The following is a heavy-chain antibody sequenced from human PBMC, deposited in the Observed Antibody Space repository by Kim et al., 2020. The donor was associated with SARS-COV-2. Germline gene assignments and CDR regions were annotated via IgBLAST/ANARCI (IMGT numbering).Heavy chain of an antibody. D-gene: IGHD1-26*01. J-gene: IGHJ4*02. CDR1: GFTLSSYG. Sequence: GGSLRLSCAASGFTLSSYGMHWVRQVPGKGLEWVAVIWYDGSNKYYADSVKGRFTISRDNSKNKLYLQMNSLRAEDTAVYYCAREGQVGATTGCDYWGQG. CDR2: IWYDGSNK. V-gene: IGHV3-33*01. CDR3: AREGQVGATTGCDY.